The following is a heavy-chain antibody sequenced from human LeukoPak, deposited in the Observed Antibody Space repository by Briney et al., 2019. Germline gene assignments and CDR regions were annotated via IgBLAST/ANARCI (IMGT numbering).Heavy chain of an antibody. CDR3: AKDQWGYGDDAFDI. CDR1: GFTFGSYG. D-gene: IGHD5-12*01. CDR2: MSGSGDST. Sequence: AGGSLRLSCAASGFTFGSYGMTWVRQAPGKGLEWVSAMSGSGDSTYHAESVKGRFTISRDNSKNTLYLQMNSLRAEDTAVYYCAKDQWGYGDDAFDIWGQGTMVTVSS. V-gene: IGHV3-23*01. J-gene: IGHJ3*02.